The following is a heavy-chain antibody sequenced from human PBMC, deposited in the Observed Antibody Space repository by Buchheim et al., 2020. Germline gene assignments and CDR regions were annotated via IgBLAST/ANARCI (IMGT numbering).Heavy chain of an antibody. D-gene: IGHD2-21*02. CDR1: GFTFSSYG. Sequence: QVQLVESGGGVVQPGRSLRLSCAASGFTFSSYGMHWVRQAPGKGLEWVAVISYDGSNKYYADSVKGRFPISRDNSKNTLYLQMNSLRAEDTAVYYCAKAKVVTAFYGMDVWGQGTT. V-gene: IGHV3-30*18. CDR3: AKAKVVTAFYGMDV. CDR2: ISYDGSNK. J-gene: IGHJ6*02.